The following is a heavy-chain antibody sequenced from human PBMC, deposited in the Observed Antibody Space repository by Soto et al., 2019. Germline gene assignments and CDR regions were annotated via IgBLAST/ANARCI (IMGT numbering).Heavy chain of an antibody. D-gene: IGHD3-22*01. CDR1: GGTLTISSHG. J-gene: IGHJ4*02. Sequence: GASVKVSCKASGGTLTISSHGISWVRQAPGQGLEWMGGIIAMFGTANYAQKFQGRVTITADESTSTAYMELSSLRSEDTAVYYCARDGGGGYYDSSGYVAVWGQGTLVTVSS. V-gene: IGHV1-69*13. CDR2: IIAMFGTA. CDR3: ARDGGGGYYDSSGYVAV.